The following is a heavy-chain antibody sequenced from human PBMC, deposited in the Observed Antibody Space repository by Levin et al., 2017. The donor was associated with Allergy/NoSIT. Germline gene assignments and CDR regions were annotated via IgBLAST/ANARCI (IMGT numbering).Heavy chain of an antibody. V-gene: IGHV1-46*01. J-gene: IGHJ6*02. Sequence: ASVKVSCKASGYTFTSYYMHWVRQAPGQGLEWMGIINPSGGSTSYAQKFQGRVTMTRDTSTSTVYMELSSLRSEDTAVYYCARDLRYCSSTSCYYYYYYGMDGWGQGTTVTVSS. CDR3: ARDLRYCSSTSCYYYYYYGMDG. CDR1: GYTFTSYY. CDR2: INPSGGST. D-gene: IGHD2-2*01.